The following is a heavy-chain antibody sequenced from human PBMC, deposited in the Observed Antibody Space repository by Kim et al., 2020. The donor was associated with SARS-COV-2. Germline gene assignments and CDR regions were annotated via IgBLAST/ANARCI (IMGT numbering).Heavy chain of an antibody. CDR2: MSDSGST. J-gene: IGHJ3*02. CDR3: ARRGYYYDSSGYASAFDI. D-gene: IGHD3-22*01. V-gene: IGHV4-59*08. CDR1: GGSISSYY. Sequence: SETLSLTCTVSGGSISSYYWSWIRQPPGKGLEWIGYMSDSGSTNHNPSLKSRVTISIDTSKNQFSLKLSSVTAADTAVYYCARRGYYYDSSGYASAFDI.